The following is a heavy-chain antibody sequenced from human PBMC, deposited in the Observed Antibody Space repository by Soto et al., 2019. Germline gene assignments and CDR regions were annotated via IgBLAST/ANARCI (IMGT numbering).Heavy chain of an antibody. Sequence: LRLSVAASGXTFNIYALHWVRQAPGKGLEWVAVISFDGTKKYYSDSVRGRFTISRDNLKNTLYLQMNNLRVEDAALYFCAREDDYGYRYINYGLDVWGQGTTVTVSS. V-gene: IGHV3-30-3*01. CDR1: GXTFNIYA. D-gene: IGHD4-17*01. CDR3: AREDDYGYRYINYGLDV. J-gene: IGHJ6*02. CDR2: ISFDGTKK.